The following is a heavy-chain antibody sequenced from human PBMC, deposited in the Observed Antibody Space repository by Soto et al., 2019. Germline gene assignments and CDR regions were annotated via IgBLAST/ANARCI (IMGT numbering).Heavy chain of an antibody. CDR2: ISGSGGST. Sequence: EVQLLESGGGLVQPGGSLRLSCAASGFTFSSYAMSWVRQAPGKGLEWVSAISGSGGSTYYADSVKGRFTISRDNSKHTLYLQMNSLRAEDTAVYYCAKSPRAPTYYYDSSGYLDYWGQGTLVTVSS. CDR3: AKSPRAPTYYYDSSGYLDY. V-gene: IGHV3-23*01. D-gene: IGHD3-22*01. J-gene: IGHJ4*02. CDR1: GFTFSSYA.